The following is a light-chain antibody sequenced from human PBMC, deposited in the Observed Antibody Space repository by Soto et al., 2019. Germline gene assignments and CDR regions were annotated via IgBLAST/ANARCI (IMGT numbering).Light chain of an antibody. CDR1: QSVLYSSNNKNY. CDR3: QQYYSTLRG. CDR2: WAS. J-gene: IGKJ1*01. V-gene: IGKV4-1*01. Sequence: DIVMTQSPDSLAVSLGERATINCKSSQSVLYSSNNKNYLAWYQQKPGQPPKLLIYWASTRESGVPDRFSGSGSGTDFTLTISSLQAEDVAVYYCQQYYSTLRGFDQGTEVEIK.